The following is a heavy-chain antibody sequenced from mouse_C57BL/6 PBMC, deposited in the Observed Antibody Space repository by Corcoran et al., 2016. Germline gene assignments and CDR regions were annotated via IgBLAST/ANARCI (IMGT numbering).Heavy chain of an antibody. Sequence: DVQLQESGPGLVKPSQSLSLTCSVTGYSITSGYYWNWLRQFPGNKLEWMGYISYDGSNNYNPSLKNRITITRDTSKNQFFLKLNSVTTEDTATYYWAREAVVAGGYWYFDVWGTGTTVTVSS. D-gene: IGHD1-1*01. CDR1: GYSITSGYY. CDR3: AREAVVAGGYWYFDV. J-gene: IGHJ1*03. V-gene: IGHV3-6*01. CDR2: ISYDGSN.